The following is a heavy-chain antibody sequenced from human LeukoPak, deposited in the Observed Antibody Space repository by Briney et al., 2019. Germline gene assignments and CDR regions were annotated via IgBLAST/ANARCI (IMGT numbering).Heavy chain of an antibody. D-gene: IGHD1-26*01. J-gene: IGHJ5*02. Sequence: SETLSLTCAVYGGPFSGYYWSWIRQPPGKGLEWIGEINHSGSTNYNPSLKSRVTISVDTSKNQFSLQLSSVTAADTAVYYCARGVGATTLPGYNWFDPWGQGTLVTVSS. CDR1: GGPFSGYY. CDR3: ARGVGATTLPGYNWFDP. CDR2: INHSGST. V-gene: IGHV4-34*01.